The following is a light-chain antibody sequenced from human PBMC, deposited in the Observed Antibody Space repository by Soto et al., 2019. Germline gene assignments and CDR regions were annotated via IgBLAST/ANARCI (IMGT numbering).Light chain of an antibody. CDR1: QDTTNQ. CDR2: DAS. V-gene: IGKV1-33*01. Sequence: DMQMTQSPSSLSASIGDRVTITCQASQDTTNQLNWYQQKPGKAPKLLIHDASDLESGVPSRFSGGGFGTDFTFTISSLQPEDVATYYCQQFDLTFGPGTKVDI. J-gene: IGKJ3*01. CDR3: QQFDLT.